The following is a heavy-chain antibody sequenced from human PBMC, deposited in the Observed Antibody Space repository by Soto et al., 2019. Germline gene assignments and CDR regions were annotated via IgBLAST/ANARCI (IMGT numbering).Heavy chain of an antibody. Sequence: QLQLLESSPGLVKASETLSLTCSVSGGSISTSRSYWAWIRQPPGKGLEWLANIFYSGSTFYNPSLASRVSVSVYTSKNEFSLKLRSVTAADTAVYYCARQPTTGDTDLWFDPWGQGTLVIVSS. J-gene: IGHJ5*02. V-gene: IGHV4-39*01. CDR1: GGSISTSRSY. CDR2: IFYSGST. D-gene: IGHD2-21*01. CDR3: ARQPTTGDTDLWFDP.